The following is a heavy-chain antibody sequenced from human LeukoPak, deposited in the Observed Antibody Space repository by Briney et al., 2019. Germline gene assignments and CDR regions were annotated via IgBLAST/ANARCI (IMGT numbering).Heavy chain of an antibody. CDR2: INHSGST. J-gene: IGHJ4*02. CDR1: GGSFSGYY. Sequence: SETLSLTCAVYGGSFSGYYWSGIRHPPGKGLEWIGEINHSGSTNYNPSLKSRVTISVDTSKNQFSLKLSSVTAADTAVYYCARGMNYWGQGTLVTVSS. CDR3: ARGMNY. V-gene: IGHV4-34*01.